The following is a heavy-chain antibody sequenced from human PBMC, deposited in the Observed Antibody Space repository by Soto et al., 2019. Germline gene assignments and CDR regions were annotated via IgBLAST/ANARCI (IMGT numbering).Heavy chain of an antibody. CDR3: AKYHRTAAEGYPLDY. CDR1: GDSINNYY. J-gene: IGHJ4*02. D-gene: IGHD6-13*01. CDR2: IYCTGTT. V-gene: IGHV4-59*01. Sequence: SETLSLTCTVSGDSINNYYWSWIRQPPGKRLEWIGYIYCTGTTTYNPSLESRVTMSVDTSKNQFSLKLNSVNAADTAVYYCAKYHRTAAEGYPLDYWGPGTRVTVSS.